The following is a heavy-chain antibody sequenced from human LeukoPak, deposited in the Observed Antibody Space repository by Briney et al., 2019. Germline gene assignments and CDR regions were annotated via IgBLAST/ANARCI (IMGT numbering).Heavy chain of an antibody. CDR1: GGSIISGDYY. J-gene: IGHJ4*02. Sequence: SETLSLTCTVSGGSIISGDYYWGWIRQPPGKGLEWIGYIYYRGNTYYNTSLKSRLTISVCTSKNQFSLKLSSVTAADTAVYYCARARGGDYDYVWQSYRYIPTFDYWGQGNLVTVSS. CDR3: ARARGGDYDYVWQSYRYIPTFDY. CDR2: IYYRGNT. V-gene: IGHV4-30-4*01. D-gene: IGHD3-16*02.